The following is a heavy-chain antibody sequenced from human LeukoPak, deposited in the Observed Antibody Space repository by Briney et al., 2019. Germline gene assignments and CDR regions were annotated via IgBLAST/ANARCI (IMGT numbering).Heavy chain of an antibody. CDR2: TKQKGREK. CDR1: EFTLDMYW. CDR3: ARGCNSAACPYNIDC. Sequence: GGSLRLSCVVSEFTLDMYWMSWVRPAPGKGLEWVATTKQKGREKHHMDSVRGRFTLSRDNAKNTLYLKMNSLRAKETAVYYCARGCNSAACPYNIDCWGQGALVTVSS. D-gene: IGHD2/OR15-2a*01. J-gene: IGHJ4*02. V-gene: IGHV3-7*03.